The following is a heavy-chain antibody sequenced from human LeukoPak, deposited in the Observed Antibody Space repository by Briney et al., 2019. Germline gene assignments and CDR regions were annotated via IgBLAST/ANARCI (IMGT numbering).Heavy chain of an antibody. CDR3: ARNTRSRYSYGYNYYYYYMDV. D-gene: IGHD5-18*01. J-gene: IGHJ6*03. V-gene: IGHV1-69*13. CDR2: IIPIFGTA. CDR1: GGTFSSYA. Sequence: GASVKVSCKASGGTFSSYAISWVRQAPGQGLEWMGGIIPIFGTANYAQKFQGRVTITADESTSTAYMELSSLRSEDTAVYYCARNTRSRYSYGYNYYYYYMDVWGKGTTVTISS.